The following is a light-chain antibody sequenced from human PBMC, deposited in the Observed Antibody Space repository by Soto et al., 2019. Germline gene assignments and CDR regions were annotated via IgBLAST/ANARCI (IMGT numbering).Light chain of an antibody. CDR2: EVS. CDR1: SSDVGGYNY. V-gene: IGLV2-14*01. CDR3: SLYTSSSTPYVV. Sequence: QSALTQPASVSGSPGQSITISCTGTSSDVGGYNYVSWYQQHPDKAPKLMIYEVSNRPSGVSNRFSGSKSGNTASLTISGLQAEDEADYYCSLYTSSSTPYVVFGGGTKLTVL. J-gene: IGLJ2*01.